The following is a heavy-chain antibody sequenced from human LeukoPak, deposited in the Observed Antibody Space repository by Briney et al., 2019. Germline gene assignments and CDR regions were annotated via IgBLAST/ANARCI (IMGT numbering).Heavy chain of an antibody. D-gene: IGHD6-19*01. V-gene: IGHV3-30*03. CDR3: ARKQWLVEAFDI. CDR2: ISYDGSNK. J-gene: IGHJ3*02. Sequence: GGSLRLSCAASGFTFSSYGMHWVRQAPGKGLEWVAVISYDGSNKYHADSVKGRFTISRDNSKNTLYLQMNSLRAEDTAVYYCARKQWLVEAFDIWGQGTMVTVSS. CDR1: GFTFSSYG.